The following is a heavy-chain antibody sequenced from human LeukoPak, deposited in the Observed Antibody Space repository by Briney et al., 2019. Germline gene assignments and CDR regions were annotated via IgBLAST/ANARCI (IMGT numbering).Heavy chain of an antibody. V-gene: IGHV3-21*01. CDR1: EFTFSRYT. CDR2: ITGSSTYI. Sequence: GGSLGLSRAATEFTFSRYTMNWVRQAPGKGLEWISSITGSSTYIYYSDSVRGRFTISRDNAKNSLYLQMSSLRAEDTAVYYCARANDYIDYWGQGVLVAVSS. J-gene: IGHJ4*02. CDR3: ARANDYIDY.